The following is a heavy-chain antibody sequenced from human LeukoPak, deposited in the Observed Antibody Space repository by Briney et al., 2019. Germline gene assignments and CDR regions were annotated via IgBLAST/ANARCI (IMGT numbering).Heavy chain of an antibody. D-gene: IGHD4-23*01. J-gene: IGHJ5*02. CDR3: AIMVVTITRWFAP. V-gene: IGHV1-2*02. CDR2: INPNSGGT. Sequence: ASVKLSCKASGYTFTGYYMHWVRQAPGQGLEWMGWINPNSGGTNYAQKFQGRVTMTRDTSISTAYMELSRLRSDDTAVYYCAIMVVTITRWFAPWSQGSLVSASS. CDR1: GYTFTGYY.